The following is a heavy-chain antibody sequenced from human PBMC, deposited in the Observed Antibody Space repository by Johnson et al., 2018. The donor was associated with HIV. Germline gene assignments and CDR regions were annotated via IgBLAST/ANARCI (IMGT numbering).Heavy chain of an antibody. J-gene: IGHJ3*02. D-gene: IGHD3-22*01. Sequence: QVQLVESGGGVVQPGGSLTLSCAASGFTFSTYGMHWVRQAPGKGLEWVTFIRYDGSSKYYEDSVKGRFTISRDNSKNTLYLQMNSLRAEDTALYYCAKDVGNYWPDAFDIWGQGTMVTVSS. CDR2: IRYDGSSK. V-gene: IGHV3-30*02. CDR3: AKDVGNYWPDAFDI. CDR1: GFTFSTYG.